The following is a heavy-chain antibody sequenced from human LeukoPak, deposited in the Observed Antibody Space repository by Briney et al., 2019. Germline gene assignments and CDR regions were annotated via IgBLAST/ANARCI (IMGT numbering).Heavy chain of an antibody. CDR3: ARDGGSHGAYPPR. Sequence: PGGSLRLSCVAPGFTFGSDSMKCVRQAPGKGLEWVSYISSGSSIMYYADSVKGRFSVSRDNAKNSLFLRMDSLRDDDTAVYYCARDGGSHGAYPPRWGQGTVVTVS. CDR1: GFTFGSDS. CDR2: ISSGSSIM. D-gene: IGHD4-17*01. V-gene: IGHV3-48*02. J-gene: IGHJ4*02.